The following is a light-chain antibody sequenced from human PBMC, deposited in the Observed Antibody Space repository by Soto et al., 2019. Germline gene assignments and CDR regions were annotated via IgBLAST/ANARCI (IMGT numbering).Light chain of an antibody. CDR2: DAS. J-gene: IGKJ5*01. V-gene: IGKV3-20*01. CDR3: QQYGSSVT. Sequence: EIVLTQSPGTLSLSPVERATLSGMASQFVTSGHLAWYQQKPGQAPRLLIYDASTRATGIPDRFSGSGSGTDFSLTISRLEPEDFAVYYCQQYGSSVTFGQGTRLEIK. CDR1: QFVTSGH.